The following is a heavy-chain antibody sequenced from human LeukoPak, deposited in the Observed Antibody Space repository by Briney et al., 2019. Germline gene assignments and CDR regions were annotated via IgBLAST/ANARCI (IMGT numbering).Heavy chain of an antibody. D-gene: IGHD3-22*01. Sequence: SVKVSCKASGGTLSSYAISWVRQAPGQGLEWMGRIIPILGIANYAQKFQSRVTITAGKSTSTAYMELSSLRSEDTAVYYCAQDMGTMIVGGIWGQGTMVTVSS. V-gene: IGHV1-69*04. CDR3: AQDMGTMIVGGI. J-gene: IGHJ3*02. CDR2: IIPILGIA. CDR1: GGTLSSYA.